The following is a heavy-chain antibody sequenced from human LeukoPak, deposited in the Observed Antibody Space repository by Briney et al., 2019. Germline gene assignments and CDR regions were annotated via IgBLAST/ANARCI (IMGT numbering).Heavy chain of an antibody. J-gene: IGHJ4*02. CDR2: VYYSGST. Sequence: PSETLSLTCTVSGGSISDYYWSWIRQPPGKGLEWIGYVYYSGSTSYNPSLKSRVTISVDTSKNQFSLKVRSVTAADTALYYCARGHLVFAYWGQGTLVTVSS. V-gene: IGHV4-59*01. CDR1: GGSISDYY. CDR3: ARGHLVFAY. D-gene: IGHD6-6*01.